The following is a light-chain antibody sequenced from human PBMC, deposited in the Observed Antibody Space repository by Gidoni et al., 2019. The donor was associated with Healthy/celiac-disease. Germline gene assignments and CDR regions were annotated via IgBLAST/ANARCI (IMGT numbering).Light chain of an antibody. J-gene: IGKJ3*01. CDR3: QQRSNWPPVFT. Sequence: EIVVTQSSATLSLSPGARATLSCRASQSVSSYLAWYKQKPGQAPRRLIYDASNRATGIPARFSGSGSGTDFTLTISSLEPEDFAVYYCQQRSNWPPVFTFGPGTKVDIK. CDR1: QSVSSY. V-gene: IGKV3-11*01. CDR2: DAS.